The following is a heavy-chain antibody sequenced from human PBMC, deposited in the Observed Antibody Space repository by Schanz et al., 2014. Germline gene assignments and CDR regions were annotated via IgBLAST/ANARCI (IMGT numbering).Heavy chain of an antibody. Sequence: VQLEQSGAEAKKPGSSVKVSCKASGGTFSSFGINWVRQAPGQGLEWMGRIIPILGIANYAQKFQGRVTITADKSTSTAYMELTSLRSEDTAVYYCAGTYCSSTSCYTGYYYMDVWGKGTTVTVSS. CDR2: IIPILGIA. D-gene: IGHD2-2*02. J-gene: IGHJ6*03. CDR1: GGTFSSFG. CDR3: AGTYCSSTSCYTGYYYMDV. V-gene: IGHV1-69*02.